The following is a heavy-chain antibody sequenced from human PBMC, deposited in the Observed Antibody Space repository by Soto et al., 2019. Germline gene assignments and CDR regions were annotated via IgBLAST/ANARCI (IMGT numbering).Heavy chain of an antibody. D-gene: IGHD6-13*01. V-gene: IGHV3-74*01. CDR3: ARRGPGTYFDY. J-gene: IGHJ4*02. Sequence: GGSLRLSCAASGFTFSNYWMHWVRQAPGKGLVWVSHINSDGSSTSYADSVKGRFTISRDNSKNTLYLQMNSLRTEDTAVYYCARRGPGTYFDYWGQGTLVTISS. CDR1: GFTFSNYW. CDR2: INSDGSST.